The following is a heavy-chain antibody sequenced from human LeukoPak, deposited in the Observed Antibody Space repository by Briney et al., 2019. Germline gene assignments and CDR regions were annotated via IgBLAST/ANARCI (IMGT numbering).Heavy chain of an antibody. CDR3: AKQHAATGGYFDY. CDR1: GFTFSNYA. J-gene: IGHJ4*02. D-gene: IGHD6-25*01. V-gene: IGHV3-23*01. Sequence: GGSLRLSCAASGFTFSNYAMSWVRQAPGKGLEWVSTVSGSDGRTYYADSVKGRFTNSRDNSRNTLYLQMNSLTAEDTAVYYCAKQHAATGGYFDYWGQGTLVTVSS. CDR2: VSGSDGRT.